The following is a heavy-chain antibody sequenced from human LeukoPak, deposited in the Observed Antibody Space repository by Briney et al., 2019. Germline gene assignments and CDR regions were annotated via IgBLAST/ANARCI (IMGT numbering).Heavy chain of an antibody. CDR1: GFTFSSYN. CDR3: ARVGYDILTGYDPYFDY. Sequence: GGSLRLSCAASGFTFSSYNMNWVRQAPGKGLEWASYISSSSTTIYYADSVKGRFTISRDNAKHSLYLQMNSLRAEDTAVYYCARVGYDILTGYDPYFDYWGQGTLVTVSS. CDR2: ISSSSTTI. D-gene: IGHD3-9*01. V-gene: IGHV3-48*01. J-gene: IGHJ4*02.